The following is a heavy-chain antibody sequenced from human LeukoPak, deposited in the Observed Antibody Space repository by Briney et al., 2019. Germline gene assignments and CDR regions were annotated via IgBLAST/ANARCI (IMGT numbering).Heavy chain of an antibody. CDR1: GGSFSGYY. CDR2: INQDGTEK. J-gene: IGHJ4*02. V-gene: IGHV3-7*01. Sequence: ETLSLTCAVYGGSFSGYYWSWIRQLPGKGLEWVANINQDGTEKYYVDSVKGRFTISRDNAKNSLDLQMNSLRVEDTGIYYCVKVAKYYYGSETYYFFENWGQGTPVTASS. CDR3: VKVAKYYYGSETYYFFEN. D-gene: IGHD3-10*01.